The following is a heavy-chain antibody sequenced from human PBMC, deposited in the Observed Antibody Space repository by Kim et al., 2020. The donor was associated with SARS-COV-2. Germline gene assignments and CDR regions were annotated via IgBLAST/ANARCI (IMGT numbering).Heavy chain of an antibody. CDR2: IYYSGST. CDR3: ARQYYDILTGIIDY. Sequence: SETLSLTCTVSGGSISSSSYYWGWIRQPPGKGLEWIGSIYYSGSTYYNPSLKSRVTISVDTSKNQFSLKLSSVTAADTAVYYCARQYYDILTGIIDYWGQGTLVTVSS. CDR1: GGSISSSSYY. V-gene: IGHV4-39*01. J-gene: IGHJ4*02. D-gene: IGHD3-9*01.